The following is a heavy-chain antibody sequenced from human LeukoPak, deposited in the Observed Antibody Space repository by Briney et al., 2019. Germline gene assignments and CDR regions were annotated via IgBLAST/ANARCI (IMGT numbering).Heavy chain of an antibody. Sequence: QPGGSLRLSCAASGFTFSSYWMSWVRQAPGKGLEWVANIKQDGSEKYYVDSVKGRFTISRDNAKNSLYLQMNSLRAEDTAVYYCARGRGMIVVTNNWFDPWGQGTLVTVSS. D-gene: IGHD3-22*01. CDR1: GFTFSSYW. CDR2: IKQDGSEK. CDR3: ARGRGMIVVTNNWFDP. J-gene: IGHJ5*02. V-gene: IGHV3-7*01.